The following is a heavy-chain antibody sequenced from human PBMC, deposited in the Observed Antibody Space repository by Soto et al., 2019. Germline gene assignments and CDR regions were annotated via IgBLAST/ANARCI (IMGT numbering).Heavy chain of an antibody. CDR3: ARVVPGAEAWFGP. V-gene: IGHV4-59*01. Sequence: PSETLSLTCSVSGGSMRNYYWNWFRQPPGRGLEWIGYVYHSGSTNYNPSLKSRVSMSVDVSRNHFSLTLHSVTAADTAVYYCARVVPGAEAWFGPWGQGTLVTVSS. J-gene: IGHJ5*02. CDR2: VYHSGST. CDR1: GGSMRNYY. D-gene: IGHD2-2*01.